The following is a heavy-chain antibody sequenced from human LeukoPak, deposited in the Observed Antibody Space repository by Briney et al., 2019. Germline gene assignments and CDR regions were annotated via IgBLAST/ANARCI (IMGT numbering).Heavy chain of an antibody. D-gene: IGHD6-13*01. CDR3: LRDNQGY. J-gene: IGHJ4*02. V-gene: IGHV3-7*04. CDR2: IKEDGSQK. Sequence: GGSLRLACAASGFTFSSHWMSSVRQAPGKGREWVANIKEDGSQKYYVDSVKGRFTISRDNAKNSLYLQMNSLSAEDTARYFCLRDNQGYWGQGTLVTVSS. CDR1: GFTFSSHW.